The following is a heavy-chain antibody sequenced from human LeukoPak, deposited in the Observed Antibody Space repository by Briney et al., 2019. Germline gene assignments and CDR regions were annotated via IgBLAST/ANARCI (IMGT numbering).Heavy chain of an antibody. D-gene: IGHD3-10*01. V-gene: IGHV3-53*01. CDR2: IYSGGST. J-gene: IGHJ4*02. CDR3: ARARYGSGSPRPYYFDY. CDR1: GLTFSSNY. Sequence: GSLRLSCAVSGLTFSSNYMTWVRQAPGKGLEWVSVIYSGGSTYYADSVNGRFTISRDNSKNTLYLQMNSLRAEDTAVYYCARARYGSGSPRPYYFDYWGQGTLVSVSS.